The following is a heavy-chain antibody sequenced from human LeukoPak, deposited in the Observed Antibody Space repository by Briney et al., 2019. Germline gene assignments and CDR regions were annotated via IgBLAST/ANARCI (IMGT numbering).Heavy chain of an antibody. D-gene: IGHD2-2*01. CDR2: IYHSGST. Sequence: SETLSLTCAVSGGSLSSGGYSWSWIRQPPGKGLEWIGYIYHSGSTYYNPSLKSRVTISVDRSKNQFSLKLSSVTAADTAVYYCARGVGYCSSTSCQGFDYWGQGTLVTVSS. V-gene: IGHV4-30-2*01. J-gene: IGHJ4*02. CDR1: GGSLSSGGYS. CDR3: ARGVGYCSSTSCQGFDY.